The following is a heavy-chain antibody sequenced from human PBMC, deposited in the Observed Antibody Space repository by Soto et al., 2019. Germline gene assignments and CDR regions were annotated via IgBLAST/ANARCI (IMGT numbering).Heavy chain of an antibody. Sequence: SETLSLTCAVYGGSFSGYYWSWIRQPPGKGLEWIGEINHSGSTNYNPSLKSRVTISVDTSKNQFSLKLSSVTAADTAVYYCARVGGYFPGDWFDPWGQGTLVPVSS. CDR1: GGSFSGYY. V-gene: IGHV4-34*01. CDR2: INHSGST. J-gene: IGHJ5*02. D-gene: IGHD3-22*01. CDR3: ARVGGYFPGDWFDP.